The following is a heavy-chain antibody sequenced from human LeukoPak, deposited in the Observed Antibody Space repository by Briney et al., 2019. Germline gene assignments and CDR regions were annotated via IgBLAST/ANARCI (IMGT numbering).Heavy chain of an antibody. D-gene: IGHD4-17*01. CDR3: TRDGDYGVDY. J-gene: IGHJ4*02. CDR2: IKSDGSST. Sequence: GGSLRLSCAASGSTFSSYWMHWVRQAPGKGLAWVSRIKSDGSSTNYADSVKGRLTISRDNAKNTLYLQMNSLRAEDTAVYYCTRDGDYGVDYWGQGTLVTVSS. CDR1: GSTFSSYW. V-gene: IGHV3-74*01.